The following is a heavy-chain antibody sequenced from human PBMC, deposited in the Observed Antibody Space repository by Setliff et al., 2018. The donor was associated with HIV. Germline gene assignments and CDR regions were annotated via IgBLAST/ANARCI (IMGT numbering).Heavy chain of an antibody. CDR1: GYTFTSYG. J-gene: IGHJ4*02. Sequence: GASVKVSCKASGYTFTSYGISWVRQAPGQGLEWMGWISAYNGNTNYAQKLQGRVTMTTDTSTSTAYMELRSLRSDDTAVYYCARGAPGPAAGTPGYFDYWGQGTLVTVSS. V-gene: IGHV1-18*01. D-gene: IGHD6-13*01. CDR3: ARGAPGPAAGTPGYFDY. CDR2: ISAYNGNT.